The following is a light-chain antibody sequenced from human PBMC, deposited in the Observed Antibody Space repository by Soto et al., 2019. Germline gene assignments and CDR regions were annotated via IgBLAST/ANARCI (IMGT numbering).Light chain of an antibody. J-gene: IGKJ4*01. CDR3: QQRSNWPLT. V-gene: IGKV3-11*01. CDR1: QSVSSY. Sequence: EIVLTQSPATLSLSPGERATLSCRASQSVSSYLAWYQQKPGQAPRLLIYDASTRATGIPARFSGSGSGTDFPLTISSLEPEDCAVYYCQQRSNWPLTFGGGTKVEIK. CDR2: DAS.